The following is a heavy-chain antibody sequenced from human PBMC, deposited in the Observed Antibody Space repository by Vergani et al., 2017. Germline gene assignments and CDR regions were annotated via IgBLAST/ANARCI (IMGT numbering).Heavy chain of an antibody. D-gene: IGHD6-13*01. CDR1: GFTFDDYA. J-gene: IGHJ4*02. CDR3: AKCMCSSRGGVFAD. V-gene: IGHV3-9*01. Sequence: EVQLVESGGGLVQPGRSLRLSCAASGFTFDDYAMHWVRQAPGKGLEWVSGIGWNSGSIGYKDSVKGRFTISRDNAKNSLYLQMNSLRAEDTALYYWAKCMCSSRGGVFADWGQGTLVTGCS. CDR2: IGWNSGSI.